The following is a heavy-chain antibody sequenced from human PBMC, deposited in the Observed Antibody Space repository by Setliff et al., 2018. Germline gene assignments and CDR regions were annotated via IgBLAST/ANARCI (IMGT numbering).Heavy chain of an antibody. D-gene: IGHD2-15*01. CDR2: INHSGNT. J-gene: IGHJ3*02. CDR3: ARLPGYCNGGNCYGYYTFDI. CDR1: GGTFSDYY. V-gene: IGHV4-34*01. Sequence: PSETLSLTCAAYGGTFSDYYWTWIRQPPGKGLEWIGEINHSGNTKSKPALKSRVTITVDPSKNQFSLKLNSVTAADTAVYYCARLPGYCNGGNCYGYYTFDIWGQGTMVTVSS.